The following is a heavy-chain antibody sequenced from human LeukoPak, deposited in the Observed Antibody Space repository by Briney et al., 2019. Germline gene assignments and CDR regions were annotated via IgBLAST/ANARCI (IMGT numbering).Heavy chain of an antibody. D-gene: IGHD3-22*01. CDR1: GFTFSSYA. CDR3: ARVLYDSSGYTAPFDY. V-gene: IGHV3-21*01. CDR2: ISSSSSYI. Sequence: GGSLRLSCAASGFTFSSYAMSWARQAPGKGLEWVSSISSSSSYICYADSVKGRFTKCRDNAKNSLYLQMNSLRAEDTAVYYWARVLYDSSGYTAPFDYWGQGTLVTVSS. J-gene: IGHJ4*02.